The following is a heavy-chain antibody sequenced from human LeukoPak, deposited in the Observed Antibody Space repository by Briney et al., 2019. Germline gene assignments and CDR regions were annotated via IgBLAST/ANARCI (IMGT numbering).Heavy chain of an antibody. J-gene: IGHJ4*02. Sequence: PSETLSLTCTVSGGSISSGGYYWSWIRQHPGKGLEWIGYIYYSGSTYYNPSLKSRVTISVDTSKNQFSLKLSSVTAADTAVYYCARDGPRDYYDSSGSPGIDYWGQGTLVTVSS. D-gene: IGHD3-22*01. CDR1: GGSISSGGYY. V-gene: IGHV4-31*03. CDR3: ARDGPRDYYDSSGSPGIDY. CDR2: IYYSGST.